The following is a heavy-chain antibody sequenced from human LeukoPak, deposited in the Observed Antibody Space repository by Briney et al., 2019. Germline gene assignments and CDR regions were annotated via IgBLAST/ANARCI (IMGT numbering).Heavy chain of an antibody. Sequence: GESLQISCKGSGYIFTNSWIGWVRQLPGKGLEWMGIIYPGDSDTRYSPSFQGQVTISADKSISTAYLQWGSLKASDTAIYYCARHSGYSYGPFDYWGQGTLVTVSS. D-gene: IGHD5-18*01. V-gene: IGHV5-51*01. CDR2: IYPGDSDT. CDR1: GYIFTNSW. J-gene: IGHJ4*02. CDR3: ARHSGYSYGPFDY.